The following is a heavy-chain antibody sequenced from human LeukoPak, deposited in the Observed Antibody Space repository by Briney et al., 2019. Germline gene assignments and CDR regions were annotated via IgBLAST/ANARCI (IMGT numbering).Heavy chain of an antibody. Sequence: SETLSLTCTVSGGSISSSSYYWGWIRQPPGKGLEWIGSIYYSGSTYYNPSLKSRVTISVDTSKNQFSLKLSSVTAADTAVYYCARGGWNKFDYWGQGTLVTVSS. V-gene: IGHV4-39*07. CDR1: GGSISSSSYY. D-gene: IGHD3-22*01. CDR3: ARGGWNKFDY. J-gene: IGHJ4*02. CDR2: IYYSGST.